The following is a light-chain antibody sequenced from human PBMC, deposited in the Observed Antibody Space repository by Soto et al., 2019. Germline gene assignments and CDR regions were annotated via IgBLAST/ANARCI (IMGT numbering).Light chain of an antibody. J-gene: IGKJ4*01. CDR2: RSS. CDR3: QQTFSPYVS. Sequence: DIQMTQSPSSLSVSIGDRVIITCRASQSISTYLNWYQYKPGKAPRLVIFRSSTLQSGVPSRFSGRGSGTDFTLTISSLQPEDFATYFCQQTFSPYVSFGGGTRGEI. V-gene: IGKV1-39*01. CDR1: QSISTY.